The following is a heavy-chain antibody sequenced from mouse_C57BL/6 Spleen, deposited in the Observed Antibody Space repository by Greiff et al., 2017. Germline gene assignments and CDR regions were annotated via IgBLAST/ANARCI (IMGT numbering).Heavy chain of an antibody. CDR2: INPSTGGT. V-gene: IGHV1-42*01. J-gene: IGHJ3*01. CDR1: GYSFTGYY. Sequence: VQLQQSGPELVKPGASVKISCKASGYSFTGYYMNWVKQSPEKSLEWIGEINPSTGGTTYNQKFKAKATLTVDKSSSTAYMQLKSLTSEDSAVYYCASGKLRREFAYWGQGTLVTVSA. CDR3: ASGKLRREFAY. D-gene: IGHD1-1*01.